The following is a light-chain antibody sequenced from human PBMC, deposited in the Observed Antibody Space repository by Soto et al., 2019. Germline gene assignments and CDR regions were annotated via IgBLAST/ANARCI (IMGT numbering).Light chain of an antibody. CDR2: AAS. Sequence: IRMTQSPSSFSASTGDIVTITCRASQSISSSLAWYQQKPGKAPELLIHAASTLQSGVPSRFSGSGSETDFTLTIGCLQSEDFATYCCQQYYTYPLTFGGGTKVDIK. V-gene: IGKV1-8*01. CDR3: QQYYTYPLT. J-gene: IGKJ4*01. CDR1: QSISSS.